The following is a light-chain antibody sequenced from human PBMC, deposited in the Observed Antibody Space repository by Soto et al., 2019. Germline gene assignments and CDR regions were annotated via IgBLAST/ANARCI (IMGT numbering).Light chain of an antibody. CDR3: CSYAGTATV. CDR2: DVN. J-gene: IGLJ1*01. V-gene: IGLV2-11*01. CDR1: SSDVANYNY. Sequence: QSVLTQPRSVSGSPGQSVTISCTRTSSDVANYNYVSWYQQHPGKAPKLMIYDVNKRPSGVPYRFSGSKSGNPASLTISGLQAEDEANYYCCSYAGTATVFGTGTKVTVL.